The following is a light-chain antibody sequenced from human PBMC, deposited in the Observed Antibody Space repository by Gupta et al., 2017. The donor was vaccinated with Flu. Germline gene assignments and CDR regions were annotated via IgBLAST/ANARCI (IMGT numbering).Light chain of an antibody. J-gene: IGLJ1*01. V-gene: IGLV2-8*01. CDR2: EVT. CDR3: SSYAGSTPYV. Sequence: QSSLAPPPPASGSPGQSVTHPCPGTSSDVGGYKYVSWYQQHPGKAPRLIIYEVTKRPSGVPDRFSGSKSANTASLTVSGLQADDEADYYCSSYAGSTPYVFGTGTKVTVL. CDR1: SSDVGGYKY.